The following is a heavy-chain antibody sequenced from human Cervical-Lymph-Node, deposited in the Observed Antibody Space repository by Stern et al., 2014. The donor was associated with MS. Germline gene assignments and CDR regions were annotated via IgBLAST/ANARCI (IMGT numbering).Heavy chain of an antibody. CDR1: GGSINIGDYY. D-gene: IGHD6-19*01. V-gene: IGHV4-31*03. Sequence: VQLVESGPGLVKPSQTLSLTCTVSGGSINIGDYYWSWHRHLPGKGLEWIGNIYNIGSTSYNPSLKSRVSISVDTSKNQFSLNLNSVTAADTAVYYCAGGTVAGLFDFWGQGTLVTVSS. CDR2: IYNIGST. CDR3: AGGTVAGLFDF. J-gene: IGHJ4*02.